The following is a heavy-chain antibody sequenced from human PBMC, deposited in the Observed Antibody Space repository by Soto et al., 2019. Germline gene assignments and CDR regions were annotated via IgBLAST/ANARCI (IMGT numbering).Heavy chain of an antibody. D-gene: IGHD2-15*01. CDR2: ISYDGSNK. J-gene: IGHJ6*02. V-gene: IGHV3-30-3*01. CDR3: ARDQGDIVVVVAAPDSDYYGMDV. CDR1: GFTFSSYA. Sequence: PVGSLRLSCAASGFTFSSYAMHWVRQAPGKGLEWVAVISYDGSNKYYADSVKGRFTISRDNSKNTLYLQMNSLRAEDTAVYYCARDQGDIVVVVAAPDSDYYGMDVWGQGTTVTVSS.